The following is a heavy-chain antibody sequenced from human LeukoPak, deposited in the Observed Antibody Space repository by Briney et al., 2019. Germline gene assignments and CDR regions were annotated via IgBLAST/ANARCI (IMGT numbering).Heavy chain of an antibody. CDR1: GFTFSSYA. CDR3: ATDQRYAFDY. D-gene: IGHD3-9*01. V-gene: IGHV3-48*02. CDR2: IRTTAEGAKYA. J-gene: IGHJ4*02. Sequence: GGSLRLSCAASGFTFSSYAMSWVRQAPGKGLEWISNIRTTAEGAKYAYYADSVKGRVTISRDDGKNTLYLHMNSLRDDDTAVYYCATDQRYAFDYWGQGILVTVSS.